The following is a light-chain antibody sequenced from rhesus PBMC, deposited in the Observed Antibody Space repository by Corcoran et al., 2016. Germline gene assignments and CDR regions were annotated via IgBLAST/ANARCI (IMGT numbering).Light chain of an antibody. V-gene: IGKV1-22*01. CDR3: QQYSSSPRT. CDR2: KAS. CDR1: QSISSW. J-gene: IGKJ1*01. Sequence: DIQMTQSPSSLSASVGDTVTITCRASQSISSWLAWYQQKPGKAPKFLIYKASTLQSGVPSRFSGSGSGTDFILTISSLQSEDFATYYCQQYSSSPRTFGQGTKVEIK.